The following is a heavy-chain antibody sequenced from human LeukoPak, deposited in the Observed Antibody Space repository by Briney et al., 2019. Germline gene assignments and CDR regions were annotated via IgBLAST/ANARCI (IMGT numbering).Heavy chain of an antibody. CDR1: GFTFSSYS. CDR2: ISGSSTYI. J-gene: IGHJ4*02. V-gene: IGHV3-21*01. D-gene: IGHD3-16*02. Sequence: GGSLRLSCAASGFTFSSYSTNWVRQAPGKGLEWVSSISGSSTYIYYADSVKGQFTISRDNAKNSLYLQMNSLRAEDTAIYYCARAKPLPLMAHYVDYWGQGTLLTVSS. CDR3: ARAKPLPLMAHYVDY.